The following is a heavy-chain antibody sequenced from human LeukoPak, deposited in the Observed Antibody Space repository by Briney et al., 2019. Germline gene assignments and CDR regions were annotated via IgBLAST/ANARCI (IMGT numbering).Heavy chain of an antibody. CDR2: INHSGST. CDR1: GGSFSGYY. Sequence: PSETLSLTCAVYGGSFSGYYWSWIRQPPGKGLEWIGEINHSGSTNYNPSLKSRVTISVDTSKNQFSLKLSSVTAADTAVCYCARGSFSAFDIWGQGTMVTVSS. CDR3: ARGSFSAFDI. V-gene: IGHV4-34*01. D-gene: IGHD2/OR15-2a*01. J-gene: IGHJ3*02.